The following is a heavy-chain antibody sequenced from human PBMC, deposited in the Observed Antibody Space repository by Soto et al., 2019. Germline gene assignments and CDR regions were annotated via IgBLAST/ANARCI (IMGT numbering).Heavy chain of an antibody. D-gene: IGHD2-15*01. CDR1: GYTFTSYG. J-gene: IGHJ6*02. Sequence: QVQLVQSGAEVKKPGASVKVSCKASGYTFTSYGISWVQQAPGQGLDWMGWISAYNGNTKYAQDLQGRVTMTTDTTTSTVYMELRSLRSDDTAMYYCARFSGGSYNTYYFYYGMDVWGQGTTVTVSS. CDR3: ARFSGGSYNTYYFYYGMDV. CDR2: ISAYNGNT. V-gene: IGHV1-18*04.